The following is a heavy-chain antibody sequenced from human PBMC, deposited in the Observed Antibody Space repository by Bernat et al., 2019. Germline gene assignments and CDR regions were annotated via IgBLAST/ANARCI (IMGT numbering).Heavy chain of an antibody. CDR1: GFTFSGSA. D-gene: IGHD6-13*01. V-gene: IGHV3-73*01. J-gene: IGHJ6*02. Sequence: VQLVESGGGLVQPGGSLKLSCAASGFTFSGSAMHWVRQASGKGLEWVGRIRSKANSYATAYAASVKGRFTISRDDSKNTAYLQMNSLKTEDTAVYYCTRQQGRRGSSWSYYYGMDVWGQGTTVTVSS. CDR3: TRQQGRRGSSWSYYYGMDV. CDR2: IRSKANSYAT.